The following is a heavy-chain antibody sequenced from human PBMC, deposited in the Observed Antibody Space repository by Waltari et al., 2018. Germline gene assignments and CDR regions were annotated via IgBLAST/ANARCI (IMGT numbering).Heavy chain of an antibody. D-gene: IGHD3-16*02. V-gene: IGHV3-53*01. CDR1: GFTVSSNY. Sequence: EVQLVESGGGLIQPGGSLRLSCAASGFTVSSNYMSWVRQAPGTGLAWVSGLYSGGSTYYADSVKGRFTISRDNSKNTLYLKMNSLRAEDTAVYYCARASPHDYVWGSYRSPFWDYWGQGTLVTVSS. J-gene: IGHJ4*02. CDR3: ARASPHDYVWGSYRSPFWDY. CDR2: LYSGGST.